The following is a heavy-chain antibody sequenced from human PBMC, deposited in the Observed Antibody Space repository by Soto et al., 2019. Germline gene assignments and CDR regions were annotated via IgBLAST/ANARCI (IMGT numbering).Heavy chain of an antibody. D-gene: IGHD1-26*01. CDR1: GLNLIDYT. Sequence: GGSLRLSCVASGLNLIDYTMHWVRQVPGKGLEWVSLISWNGDSSDYADSVKSRFTISRDNTKNSLYLQMNSLRTEDTAFYFCVKAGKFTAFDVWGQGTLVTVSS. CDR2: ISWNGDSS. J-gene: IGHJ3*01. V-gene: IGHV3-43*01. CDR3: VKAGKFTAFDV.